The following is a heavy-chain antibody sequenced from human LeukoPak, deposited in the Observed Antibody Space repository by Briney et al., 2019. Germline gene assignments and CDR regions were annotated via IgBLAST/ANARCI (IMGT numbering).Heavy chain of an antibody. Sequence: GGSLRLSCAASGFTFSSYGMHWVRQAPGKGLEWVAMIRYDGRNKYYEESVKGRFTITRDNSKNTLYLQMNSLRAEDTAVYYCAKALYSSGPDAFDIWGQGTMVTVSS. CDR2: IRYDGRNK. CDR3: AKALYSSGPDAFDI. V-gene: IGHV3-30*02. CDR1: GFTFSSYG. J-gene: IGHJ3*02. D-gene: IGHD6-25*01.